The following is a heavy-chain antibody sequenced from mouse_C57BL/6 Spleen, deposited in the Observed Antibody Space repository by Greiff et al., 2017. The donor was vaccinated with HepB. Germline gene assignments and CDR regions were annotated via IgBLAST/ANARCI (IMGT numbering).Heavy chain of an antibody. CDR3: TRITTVPYFDY. D-gene: IGHD1-1*01. CDR2: IRNKANNHAA. V-gene: IGHV6-6*01. J-gene: IGHJ2*01. Sequence: EVKLQESGGGLVQPGGSMKLSCAASGFTFSDAWMDWVRQSPEKGLEWVAEIRNKANNHAAYYAVSVKGRFTISRDDSKSSVNLQMHSLRAEYTGIYYCTRITTVPYFDYWGQGTTLTVSS. CDR1: GFTFSDAW.